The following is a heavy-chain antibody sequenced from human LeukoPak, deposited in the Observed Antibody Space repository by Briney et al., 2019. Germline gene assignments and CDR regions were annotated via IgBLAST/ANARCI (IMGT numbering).Heavy chain of an antibody. D-gene: IGHD3-10*01. CDR1: GFPFSSYA. V-gene: IGHV3-23*01. CDR3: AKAHLWFGEFDY. CDR2: ISGSGGST. Sequence: GGSLRLSCAASGFPFSSYAMSWVRQAPGKGLEWVSAISGSGGSTYYADSVKGRFTISRDNSKNTLYLQMNSLRAEDTAVYYCAKAHLWFGEFDYWGQGTLVTVSS. J-gene: IGHJ4*02.